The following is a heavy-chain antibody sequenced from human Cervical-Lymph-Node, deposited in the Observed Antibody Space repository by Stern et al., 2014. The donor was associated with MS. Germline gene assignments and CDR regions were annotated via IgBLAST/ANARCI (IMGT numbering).Heavy chain of an antibody. J-gene: IGHJ4*02. CDR2: IYWDDDK. D-gene: IGHD3-16*01. CDR1: GFSLTTSGVA. CDR3: AHRQGVHAPFDF. V-gene: IGHV2-5*09. Sequence: QVTLKESGPTLVKPTQTLTLTCTFSGFSLTTSGVAAGWIRQPPGKALEWLALIYWDDDKWYSSSLKSRLTITKDTSKNQVVLIVTSMDPVDTATYYCAHRQGVHAPFDFWGQGTLVTVSS.